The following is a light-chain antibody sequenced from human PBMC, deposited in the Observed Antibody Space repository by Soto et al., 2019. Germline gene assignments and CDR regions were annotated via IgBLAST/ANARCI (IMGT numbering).Light chain of an antibody. V-gene: IGKV3-15*01. Sequence: EIVMTQSPATLSVSPGERATLSCRASQSVSSNLAWYQQKPGQAPRLLIYGASTRATGIPARFSGSGSGTEFTLIISSLQSEDFAVYDCQQYNNWWTFGQGTKVEIK. CDR3: QQYNNWWT. J-gene: IGKJ1*01. CDR2: GAS. CDR1: QSVSSN.